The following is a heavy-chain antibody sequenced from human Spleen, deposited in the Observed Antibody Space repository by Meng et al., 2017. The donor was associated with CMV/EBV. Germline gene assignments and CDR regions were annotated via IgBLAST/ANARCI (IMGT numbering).Heavy chain of an antibody. CDR2: IGGSSSYM. J-gene: IGHJ6*02. D-gene: IGHD3-3*01. Sequence: GESLKISCAASGFTLSSYAMNWVRQTPGKGLEWVSSIGGSSSYMYYSDSVKGRFTISRDNAKNSLYLQMNSLRAEDTAVYYCARGELRFLEWLLTPPFYYYGMDVWGQGTTVTVSS. CDR1: GFTLSSYA. CDR3: ARGELRFLEWLLTPPFYYYGMDV. V-gene: IGHV3-21*01.